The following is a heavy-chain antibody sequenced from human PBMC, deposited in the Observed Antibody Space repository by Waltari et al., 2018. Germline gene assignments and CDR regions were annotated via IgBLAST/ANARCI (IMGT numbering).Heavy chain of an antibody. Sequence: QVQLVESGGGVVQPGGSLRLSCAASGFTFSSYGMHWVRQAPGRGLEWVEFIRFGVSNKYYADSVKGRFTISRDNSKNTLYLQMSNLRPEDTALYFCAKDHRVQGSYFYDMDVWGQGTTVTVSS. CDR1: GFTFSSYG. J-gene: IGHJ6*02. CDR2: IRFGVSNK. CDR3: AKDHRVQGSYFYDMDV. D-gene: IGHD1-1*01. V-gene: IGHV3-30*02.